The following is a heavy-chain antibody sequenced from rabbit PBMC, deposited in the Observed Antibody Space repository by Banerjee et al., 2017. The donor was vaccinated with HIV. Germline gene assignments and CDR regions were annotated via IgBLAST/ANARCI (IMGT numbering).Heavy chain of an antibody. CDR3: ARGDDGHSGSKL. V-gene: IGHV1S45*01. CDR2: INTSSGNT. CDR1: GFSFSNRYV. J-gene: IGHJ4*01. Sequence: QEQLEESGGGLVKPEGSLTLTCKASGFSFSNRYVMCWVRQAPGKGLEWIACINTSSGNTVYATWAKGRFTISKASWTTVTLQMTSLTAADTATYFCARGDDGHSGSKLWGPGTLVTVS. D-gene: IGHD1-1*01.